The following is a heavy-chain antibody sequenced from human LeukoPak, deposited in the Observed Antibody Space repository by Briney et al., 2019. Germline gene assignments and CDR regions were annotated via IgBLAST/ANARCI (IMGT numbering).Heavy chain of an antibody. V-gene: IGHV3-23*01. CDR3: AKTIGPPYYFDY. CDR1: GFTFNSYA. CDR2: ISGSGGTT. D-gene: IGHD2/OR15-2a*01. J-gene: IGHJ4*02. Sequence: GGSLRLSCAASGFTFNSYAMNWVRQAPGKGLEWVSGISGSGGTTYYADSVKGRFTISRDNSKNTLYLQMNSLRAEDTAVYYCAKTIGPPYYFDYWGQGTLVTVSS.